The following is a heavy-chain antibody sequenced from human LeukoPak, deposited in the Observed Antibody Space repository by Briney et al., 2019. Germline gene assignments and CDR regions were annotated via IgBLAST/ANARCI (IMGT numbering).Heavy chain of an antibody. CDR2: INPNSGGT. CDR1: GYTFTSYG. J-gene: IGHJ4*02. CDR3: ARGPHWDPHFDY. Sequence: ASVKVSCKASGYTFTSYGISWVRQAPGQGLEWMGWINPNSGGTNYAQKFQGRVTMTRATSISTAYMELSGLRSDDTAVYYCARGPHWDPHFDYWGQGTLVTVSS. V-gene: IGHV1-2*02. D-gene: IGHD7-27*01.